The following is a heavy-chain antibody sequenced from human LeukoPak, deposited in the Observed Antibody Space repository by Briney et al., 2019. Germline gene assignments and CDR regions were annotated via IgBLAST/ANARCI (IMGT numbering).Heavy chain of an antibody. J-gene: IGHJ4*02. CDR3: TREAIATGYAYD. CDR2: ISSSGDRT. D-gene: IGHD3-16*01. Sequence: GGSLRLSCAATGFSFSSYALSWVRQAPGKGLEWVSAISSSGDRTYYADSVTGRFTISRDNSKNMLFLQMSSLRAEDAAMYYCTREAIATGYAYDWGQGTLVTVFS. V-gene: IGHV3-23*01. CDR1: GFSFSSYA.